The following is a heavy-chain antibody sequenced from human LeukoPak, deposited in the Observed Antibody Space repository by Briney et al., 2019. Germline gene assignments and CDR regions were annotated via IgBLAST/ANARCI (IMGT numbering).Heavy chain of an antibody. V-gene: IGHV3-74*01. CDR2: INSDGSST. J-gene: IGHJ6*02. D-gene: IGHD3-10*01. Sequence: GGSLRLSCAASGFTFSSYWMHWVRQAPGKGLVWVSRINSDGSSTSYADSVKGRFTISRDNAKNTLYLQMNSLRAEDTAVYYCARARVGGYYGMDVWGQGTTVTVSS. CDR1: GFTFSSYW. CDR3: ARARVGGYYGMDV.